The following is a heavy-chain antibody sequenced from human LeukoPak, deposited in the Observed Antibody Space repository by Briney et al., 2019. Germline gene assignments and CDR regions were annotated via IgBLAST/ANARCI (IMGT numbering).Heavy chain of an antibody. Sequence: GASVKVSCKASGYTFTGYYMHWVRQAPGQGLGWMGWINPNSGGTNYAQKFQGWVTMTRDTSISTAYMELSRLRSDDTAVYYCAREASSSPTNYYYGMDVWGQGTTVTVSS. J-gene: IGHJ6*02. V-gene: IGHV1-2*04. D-gene: IGHD6-13*01. CDR3: AREASSSPTNYYYGMDV. CDR2: INPNSGGT. CDR1: GYTFTGYY.